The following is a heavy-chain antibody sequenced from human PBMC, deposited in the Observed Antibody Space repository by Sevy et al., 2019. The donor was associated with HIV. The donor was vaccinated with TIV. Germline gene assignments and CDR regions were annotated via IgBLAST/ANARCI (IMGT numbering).Heavy chain of an antibody. V-gene: IGHV3-23*01. D-gene: IGHD3-22*01. CDR3: AVQPTITMITPDFDY. CDR2: ISGSGGST. CDR1: GFTFSSYA. Sequence: GGSLRLSCAASGFTFSSYAMSWVRQAPGKGLEWVSAISGSGGSTYYADSVKGRFTISRDNSKNTLYLQMNSLRAEDTAVYYCAVQPTITMITPDFDYWGQGTLVTVSS. J-gene: IGHJ4*02.